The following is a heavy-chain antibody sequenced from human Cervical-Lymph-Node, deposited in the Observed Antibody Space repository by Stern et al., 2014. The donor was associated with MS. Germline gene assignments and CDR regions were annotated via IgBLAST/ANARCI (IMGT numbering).Heavy chain of an antibody. CDR1: ENTPKNSL. Sequence: VQLVESGSEVKKPGAPGRVSARPLENTPKNSLIPGGRKAPGQRPDRMGVINPSGATNYAQKVQDRVTMTTDASTSTFYMELSRLRSEDTAVYYCAVRYCSGGRCYSVPDVWGQGTTVIVSS. J-gene: IGHJ6*02. CDR2: INPSGAT. CDR3: AVRYCSGGRCYSVPDV. V-gene: IGHV1-46*02. D-gene: IGHD2-15*01.